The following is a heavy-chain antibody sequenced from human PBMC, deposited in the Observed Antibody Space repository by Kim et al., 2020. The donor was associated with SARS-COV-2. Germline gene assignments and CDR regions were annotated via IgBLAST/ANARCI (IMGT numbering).Heavy chain of an antibody. J-gene: IGHJ4*02. CDR3: VRYYYDSSGYYYAPHFDY. V-gene: IGHV3-30*03. D-gene: IGHD3-22*01. Sequence: GRFTISRDNYKNTLYLQMNSLRAEDTAVYYCVRYYYDSSGYYYAPHFDYWGQGTLVTVSS.